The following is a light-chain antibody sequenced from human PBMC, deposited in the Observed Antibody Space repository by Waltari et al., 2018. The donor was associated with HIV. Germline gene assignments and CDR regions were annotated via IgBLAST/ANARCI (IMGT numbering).Light chain of an antibody. CDR2: QDR. CDR1: KLGNKY. J-gene: IGLJ2*01. CDR3: QAWDSSTVV. Sequence: SYELTQTPSVTVSPRKTALITCSGLKLGNKYTSWYQQSPGPSSVLVIYQDRKRPSGIPDRFSGSNSGNTATLTISGTQAMDEADYYCQAWDSSTVVFGGGTKLTVL. V-gene: IGLV3-1*01.